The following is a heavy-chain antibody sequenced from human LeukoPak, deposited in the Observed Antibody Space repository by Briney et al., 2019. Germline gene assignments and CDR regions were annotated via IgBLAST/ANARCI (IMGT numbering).Heavy chain of an antibody. CDR2: IYYSGST. V-gene: IGHV4-59*01. Sequence: PSETLSLTCTVSGGSISSYYWSWIRQPPGKGLEWIGYIYYSGSTNYNPSLKSRVTISVDTSKNRFSLKLSSVTAADTAVYYCAREALSYDVGAYFDYWGQGTLVTVSS. D-gene: IGHD1-26*01. J-gene: IGHJ4*02. CDR3: AREALSYDVGAYFDY. CDR1: GGSISSYY.